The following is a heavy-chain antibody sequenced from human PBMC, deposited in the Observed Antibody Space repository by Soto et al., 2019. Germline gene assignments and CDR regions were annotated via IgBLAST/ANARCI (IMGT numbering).Heavy chain of an antibody. CDR3: AKVGGSSSNPEGGWYFDL. V-gene: IGHV3-30*18. CDR2: ISYDGSNK. D-gene: IGHD6-6*01. CDR1: GFTFSSYG. Sequence: QVQLVESGGGVVQPGRSLRLSCAASGFTFSSYGMHWVRQAPGKGLEWVAVISYDGSNKYYADSVKGRFTISRDNSKKPLYLQMNSLRAEDTAVYYCAKVGGSSSNPEGGWYFDLWGRGTLVTVSS. J-gene: IGHJ2*01.